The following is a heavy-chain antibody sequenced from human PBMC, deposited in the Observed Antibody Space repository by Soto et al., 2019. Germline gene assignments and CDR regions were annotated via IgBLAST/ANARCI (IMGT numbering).Heavy chain of an antibody. CDR3: ARAFYYDSSGHYYYYALDV. CDR1: GFTFSSFW. CDR2: INVDGREE. D-gene: IGHD3-22*01. V-gene: IGHV3-7*04. J-gene: IGHJ6*02. Sequence: HPGGSLRLSCAASGFTFSSFWMTWVRQAPGKGLEWVANINVDGREEYYVGSVKGRFTISRDNAKNSLYLQMNSLRAEETAVYYCARAFYYDSSGHYYYYALDVWGQGTTVTVSS.